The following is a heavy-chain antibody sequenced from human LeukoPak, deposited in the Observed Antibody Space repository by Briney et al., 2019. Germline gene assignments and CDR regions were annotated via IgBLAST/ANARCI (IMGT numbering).Heavy chain of an antibody. D-gene: IGHD3-22*01. Sequence: SETLSLTCAVYGGSFSGYYWSWIRQPPGKGLEWIGEINHSGSTNYNPSLKSRVTISVDTSKNQFSLKLSSVTAADTAVYYCARGCYYDSSGYCYWGQGTLVTVSS. V-gene: IGHV4-34*01. CDR1: GGSFSGYY. CDR2: INHSGST. CDR3: ARGCYYDSSGYCY. J-gene: IGHJ4*02.